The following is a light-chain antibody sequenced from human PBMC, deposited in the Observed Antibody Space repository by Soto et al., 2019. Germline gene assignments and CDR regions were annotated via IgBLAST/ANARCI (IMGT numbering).Light chain of an antibody. CDR3: QQANSFPIT. V-gene: IGKV1-39*01. CDR1: QSISSY. CDR2: AAS. Sequence: DIQMTQSPSALSASVGERVTITCRASQSISSYLNWYQQKPGKVPNLLIYAASSLQSGVPSRFSGSGSGTDFTLTISSLQPEDFATYYCQQANSFPITFGQGTRLEIK. J-gene: IGKJ5*01.